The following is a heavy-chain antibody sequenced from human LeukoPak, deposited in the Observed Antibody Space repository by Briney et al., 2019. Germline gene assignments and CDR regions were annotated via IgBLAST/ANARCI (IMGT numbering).Heavy chain of an antibody. D-gene: IGHD2-2*01. CDR2: ISSSSSTI. CDR3: ANGLRDNRRYIVVVPAAIPF. V-gene: IGHV3-48*01. CDR1: GFTFSSYS. J-gene: IGHJ4*02. Sequence: PGGSLRLSCAASGFTFSSYSMNWVRQAPGKGLEWVSYISSSSSTIYYADSVKGRFTISRDNAKNSLYLQMNSLRAEDTAVYYCANGLRDNRRYIVVVPAAIPFWGQGTLVTVSS.